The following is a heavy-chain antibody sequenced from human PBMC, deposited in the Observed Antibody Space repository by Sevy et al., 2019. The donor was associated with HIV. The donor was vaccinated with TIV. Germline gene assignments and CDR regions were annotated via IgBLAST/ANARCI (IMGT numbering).Heavy chain of an antibody. CDR3: ARGSDFNDRSAKRDFDY. V-gene: IGHV3-33*01. D-gene: IGHD3-22*01. CDR2: IWNDGSNK. Sequence: GGSLRLSCAASGFTFSNYGMHWVRQAPGKELEWVAVIWNDGSNKYYADSVKGRFTISGDNSKNTLYLQMNSLRVEDTAVYFCARGSDFNDRSAKRDFDYWGQGTLVTVSS. CDR1: GFTFSNYG. J-gene: IGHJ4*02.